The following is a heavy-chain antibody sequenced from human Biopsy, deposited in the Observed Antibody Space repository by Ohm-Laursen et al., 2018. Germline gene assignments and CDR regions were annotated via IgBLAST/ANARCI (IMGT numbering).Heavy chain of an antibody. J-gene: IGHJ6*02. CDR2: IKHSGST. D-gene: IGHD2-8*01. CDR1: VGSFSGYY. Sequence: SDTLSLTCSVYVGSFSGYYWSWIRQPPGKGLEWIGEIKHSGSTNYNPSLKSRVTISVDTSKNQFSLKLSSVTAADTAVYYCARSMRYCTNAVCYKSGSGSYYRYYYGMDVWGQGTTVTVSS. CDR3: ARSMRYCTNAVCYKSGSGSYYRYYYGMDV. V-gene: IGHV4-34*01.